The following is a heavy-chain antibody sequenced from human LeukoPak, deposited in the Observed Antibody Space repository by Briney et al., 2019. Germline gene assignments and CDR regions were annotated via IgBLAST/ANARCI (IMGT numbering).Heavy chain of an antibody. V-gene: IGHV4-4*07. CDR3: ARDPLRSSFDP. D-gene: IGHD3-3*01. CDR2: VHNSGST. J-gene: IGHJ5*02. CDR1: GGSIDTNH. Sequence: SETLSLTCTVSGGSIDTNHHWAGIRQPAGKGLEWIGGVHNSGSTNYNPSLKSRVTISVDTSKNQFSLKMTSATAADTAVYFCARDPLRSSFDPWGQGILGTVSS.